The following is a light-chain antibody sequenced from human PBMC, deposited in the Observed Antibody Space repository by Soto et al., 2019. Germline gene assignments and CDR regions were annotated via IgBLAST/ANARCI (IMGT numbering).Light chain of an antibody. CDR3: SSHTPNITL. CDR1: SGDVDASHY. Sequence: QSVLTQPASVSGSPGQSITISCTGTSGDVDASHYVAWYQQHPNTAPKVLIYEGNNRPSGVSDRFSGSKSGNTASLPISGLQAEDEADYYCSSHTPNITLFGGGTQLTVL. CDR2: EGN. J-gene: IGLJ2*01. V-gene: IGLV2-14*03.